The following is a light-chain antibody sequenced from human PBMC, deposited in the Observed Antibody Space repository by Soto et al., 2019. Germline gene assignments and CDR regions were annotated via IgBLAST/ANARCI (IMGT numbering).Light chain of an antibody. CDR1: QSVTSTY. Sequence: EIVLTQSPGTLSLSPGERATLSCRASQSVTSTYLAWYQQKPGQAPRLLIYGASSRATGIPDMFSGSGSGTDFTLTISRLDPEFFAEYCRQQYSSSASWTFGQGTKLEIK. CDR3: QQYSSSASWT. CDR2: GAS. J-gene: IGKJ2*02. V-gene: IGKV3-20*01.